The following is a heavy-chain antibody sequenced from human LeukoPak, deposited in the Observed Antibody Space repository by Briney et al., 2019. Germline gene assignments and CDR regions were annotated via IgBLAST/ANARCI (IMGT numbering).Heavy chain of an antibody. Sequence: ASVKVSCKASGYTFTIYGISWVRQAPGQGLEWMGWISAYNGNTNYAQKLQGRVTVTTDTSTSTAYLELRSLRSDDTAVYYCARDGPRGYFQHWGQGTLITVSS. CDR2: ISAYNGNT. D-gene: IGHD1-14*01. CDR1: GYTFTIYG. CDR3: ARDGPRGYFQH. J-gene: IGHJ1*01. V-gene: IGHV1-18*01.